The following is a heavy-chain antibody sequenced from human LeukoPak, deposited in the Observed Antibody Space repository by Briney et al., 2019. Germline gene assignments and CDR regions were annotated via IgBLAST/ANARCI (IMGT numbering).Heavy chain of an antibody. J-gene: IGHJ4*02. CDR1: GFTFSSYG. CDR2: IRHDGSNK. D-gene: IGHD2-15*01. Sequence: GGSLRLSCAASGFTFSSYGMHWVRQAPGKGLEWVAFIRHDGSNKYYADSVKGRFTISRDNSKNTLYLQMNSLRAEDTAVYYCAKDRRFLAATSFDYWGQGTLVTVSS. V-gene: IGHV3-30*02. CDR3: AKDRRFLAATSFDY.